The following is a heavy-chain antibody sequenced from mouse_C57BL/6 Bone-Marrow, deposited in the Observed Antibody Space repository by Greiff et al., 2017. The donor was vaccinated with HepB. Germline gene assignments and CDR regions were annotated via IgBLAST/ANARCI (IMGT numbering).Heavy chain of an antibody. CDR3: AIARQHSLRGYDMGY. V-gene: IGHV1-74*01. J-gene: IGHJ4*01. Sequence: QVQLQQPGAELVKPGASVKVSCKASGYTFTSYWMHWVKQRPGQGLEWIGRIHPSDSDTNYNQKFKGKATLTVDKSSSTAYMQLISLTFEDSEVSYCAIARQHSLRGYDMGYWGNAPSVAVSS. CDR2: IHPSDSDT. CDR1: GYTFTSYW. D-gene: IGHD3-2*02.